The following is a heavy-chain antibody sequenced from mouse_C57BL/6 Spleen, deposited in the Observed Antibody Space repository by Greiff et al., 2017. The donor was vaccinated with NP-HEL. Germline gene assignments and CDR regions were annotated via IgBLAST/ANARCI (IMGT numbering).Heavy chain of an antibody. Sequence: VQLQQSGAELVRPGASVTLSCKASGYTFTDYEMHWVKQTPVHGLEWIGAIDPETGGTAYNQKFKGKAILTADKSSSTAYMELRSLTSEDSAVYYCTRWALGRSYFGYWGQGTTLTVAS. CDR2: IDPETGGT. V-gene: IGHV1-15*01. CDR3: TRWALGRSYFGY. CDR1: GYTFTDYE. J-gene: IGHJ2*01. D-gene: IGHD4-1*01.